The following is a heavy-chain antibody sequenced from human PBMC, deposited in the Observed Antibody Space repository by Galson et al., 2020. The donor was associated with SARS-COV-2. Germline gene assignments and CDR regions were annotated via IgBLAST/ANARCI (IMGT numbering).Heavy chain of an antibody. CDR3: ASPHDYGDRFDY. CDR2: IYYSGST. Sequence: SETLSLTCTVSGGSISSSSYYWCWIRQPPGKGQEWIGSIYYSGSTYYNPSLKSRVTISVDTSKNQFSLKLSSVTAADTAVYYCASPHDYGDRFDYWGQGTLVTVSS. CDR1: GGSISSSSYY. J-gene: IGHJ4*02. V-gene: IGHV4-39*01. D-gene: IGHD4-17*01.